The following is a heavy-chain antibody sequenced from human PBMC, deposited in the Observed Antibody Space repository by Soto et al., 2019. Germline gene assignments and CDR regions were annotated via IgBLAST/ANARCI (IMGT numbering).Heavy chain of an antibody. D-gene: IGHD6-6*01. Sequence: SQTLSLSCAISGDSVSSNSAAWSWIRQSPSRGLDWLGRTCYRSKWYNDYAVSVKSRITIKPDTSKNQFSLQLNSVTTEDTAVYYCASEQLVAHYCYGMAFWGQGTTVTVSS. V-gene: IGHV6-1*01. CDR3: ASEQLVAHYCYGMAF. CDR1: GDSVSSNSAA. J-gene: IGHJ6*01. CDR2: TCYRSKWYN.